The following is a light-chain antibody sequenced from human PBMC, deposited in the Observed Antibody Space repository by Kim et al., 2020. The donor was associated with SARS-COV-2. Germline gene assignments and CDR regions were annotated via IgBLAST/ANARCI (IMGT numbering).Light chain of an antibody. CDR1: QSVSSY. CDR3: QQNGSSLPIT. CDR2: GAS. V-gene: IGKV3-20*01. J-gene: IGKJ5*01. Sequence: SPGGGATLSCRASQSVSSYLAWYQQKPGQPPRLLICGASSRATGVPDRFSGSGSGTDFTLTISRLEPEDFAVYYCQQNGSSLPITFGQGTRLEIK.